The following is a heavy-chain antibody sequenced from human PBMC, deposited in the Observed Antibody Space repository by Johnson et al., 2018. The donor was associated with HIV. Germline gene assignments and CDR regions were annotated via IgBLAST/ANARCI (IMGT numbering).Heavy chain of an antibody. Sequence: QVQLVESGGGVVQPGTSLRLACAASGFTFSSFAMHWVRQAPGKGLEWVILISYDGSNKYYADSVKGRFTISRENAKNSLYLQMNSLRAGDTAVYYCATDIVVVLARGGDALYIWGQGTMVIVSS. D-gene: IGHD2-2*01. CDR3: ATDIVVVLARGGDALYI. V-gene: IGHV3-30*14. CDR2: ISYDGSNK. J-gene: IGHJ3*02. CDR1: GFTFSSFA.